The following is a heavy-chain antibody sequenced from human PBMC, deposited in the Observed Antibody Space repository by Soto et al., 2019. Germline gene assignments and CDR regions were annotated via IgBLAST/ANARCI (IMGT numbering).Heavy chain of an antibody. CDR3: ARDILDCSSTSCPSYYYGMDV. CDR2: IYYSGST. V-gene: IGHV4-31*03. J-gene: IGHJ6*02. Sequence: SETLSLTCTASGGSISSGGYYWSWIRQHPGKGLEWIGYIYYSGSTYYNPSLKSRVTISVDTSKNQFSLKLSSVTAADTAVYYCARDILDCSSTSCPSYYYGMDVWGQGTTVTVSS. CDR1: GGSISSGGYY. D-gene: IGHD2-2*01.